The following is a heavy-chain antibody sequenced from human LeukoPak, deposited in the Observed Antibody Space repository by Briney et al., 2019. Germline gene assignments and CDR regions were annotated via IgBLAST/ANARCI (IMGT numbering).Heavy chain of an antibody. J-gene: IGHJ5*02. CDR2: ISGRGGST. Sequence: GGSLRLSCAASGFTFCGYAMSWVRQAPGKGLEWVSVISGRGGSTNYADSVKGRFTISRDYSKITLYLQMNTLRAEDTAVYYCANAPGPSVSHLRWFDPWGQGTLVTVSS. CDR1: GFTFCGYA. CDR3: ANAPGPSVSHLRWFDP. D-gene: IGHD5/OR15-5a*01. V-gene: IGHV3-23*01.